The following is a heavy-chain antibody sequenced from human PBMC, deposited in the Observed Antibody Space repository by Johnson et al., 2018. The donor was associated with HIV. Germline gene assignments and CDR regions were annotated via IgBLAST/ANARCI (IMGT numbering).Heavy chain of an antibody. CDR3: ARGRGGDPIAFDI. CDR1: GFTFSSYA. CDR2: ISYDGSNK. D-gene: IGHD3-16*01. J-gene: IGHJ3*02. V-gene: IGHV3-30*04. Sequence: QVQLVESGGGVVQPGGSLRLSCAASGFTFSSYAMHWVRQAPGKGLEWVAVISYDGSNKYYADSVKGRFTISRDNAKNSLYLVMKSLRDEDTALYFCARGRGGDPIAFDIWGQGTMVTVSS.